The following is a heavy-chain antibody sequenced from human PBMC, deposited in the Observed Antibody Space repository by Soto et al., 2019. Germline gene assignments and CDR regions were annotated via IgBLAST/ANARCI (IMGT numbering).Heavy chain of an antibody. CDR2: ISFNGTNK. Sequence: QVKLVESGGGVVQPARSLRLSCAASGFAFNSYAMHWIRQAPGKGLEWVAVISFNGTNKYYADSVKGRFTISRDNSKNTLYLQMSSLRAEDTANYYCARVDYRYSTEISYYYRYGMDVWGQGTTVTVSS. V-gene: IGHV3-30-3*01. CDR1: GFAFNSYA. J-gene: IGHJ6*02. D-gene: IGHD4-17*01. CDR3: ARVDYRYSTEISYYYRYGMDV.